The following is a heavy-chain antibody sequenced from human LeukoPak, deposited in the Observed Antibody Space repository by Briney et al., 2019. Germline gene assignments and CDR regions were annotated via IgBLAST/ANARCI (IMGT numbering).Heavy chain of an antibody. CDR2: IYYSGST. CDR3: ARGVISLGAGGSCSSTSCTTFDY. CDR1: GGSISSGDYY. J-gene: IGHJ4*02. D-gene: IGHD2-2*01. V-gene: IGHV4-30-4*01. Sequence: SQTLSLTCTVSGGSISSGDYYWSWIRQPPGKGLEWIGYIYYSGSTYYNPSLKSRVTISVDTSKNQFSLKLSSVTAADTAVYYCARGVISLGAGGSCSSTSCTTFDYWGQGTLVTVSS.